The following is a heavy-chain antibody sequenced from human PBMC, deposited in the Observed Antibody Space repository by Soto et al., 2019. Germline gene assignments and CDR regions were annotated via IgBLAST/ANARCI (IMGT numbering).Heavy chain of an antibody. D-gene: IGHD6-19*01. CDR3: AKGCGWYLVDY. CDR2: ISYDGSNK. V-gene: IGHV3-30*18. CDR1: GFTFSSYG. Sequence: QVQLVESGGGVVQPGRSLRLSCAASGFTFSSYGMHWVRQAPGKGLEWVAVISYDGSNKYYADSVKGRFTISRDNSKNTLYLQMNSLSAEDTAVYYCAKGCGWYLVDYWGQGTLVTLSS. J-gene: IGHJ4*02.